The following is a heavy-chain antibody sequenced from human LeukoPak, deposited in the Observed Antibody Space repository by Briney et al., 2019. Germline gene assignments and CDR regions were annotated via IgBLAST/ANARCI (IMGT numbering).Heavy chain of an antibody. CDR1: GFTFSSFW. CDR2: INRDGSGT. J-gene: IGHJ4*02. V-gene: IGHV3-74*01. Sequence: GGSLRLSCGASGFTFSSFWMHWVRQAPGKGLVWVSRINRDGSGTDYADSVKGRFTISRDNAKNTLYLQMNSLRAEDTAVYYCTREERQAGFDYWGQGTLVTVSS. D-gene: IGHD1-1*01. CDR3: TREERQAGFDY.